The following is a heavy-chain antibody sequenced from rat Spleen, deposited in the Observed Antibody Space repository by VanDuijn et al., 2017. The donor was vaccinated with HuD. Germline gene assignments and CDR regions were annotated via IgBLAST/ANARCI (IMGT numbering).Heavy chain of an antibody. CDR3: VRHRNYYSIYVYGFDY. D-gene: IGHD1-2*01. V-gene: IGHV5-25*01. J-gene: IGHJ2*01. CDR2: ISTGGGIT. CDR1: GFTFSNYY. Sequence: EVQLVESGGGAVQPGRSLKLSCEASGFTFSNYYMAWVRQAPTKGLECVAYISTGGGITYYRDSVKGRFTISRDNAKSTLYLQMDSLRSEDTATYYCVRHRNYYSIYVYGFDYWGQGVMVTVSS.